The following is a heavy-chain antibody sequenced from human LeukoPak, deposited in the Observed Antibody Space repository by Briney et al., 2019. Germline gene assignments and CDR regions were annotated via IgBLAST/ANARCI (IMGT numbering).Heavy chain of an antibody. V-gene: IGHV4-59*08. CDR3: ASPIVGATRAFDI. J-gene: IGHJ3*02. Sequence: SETLSLTCTVSGVSISSKYWSWIRQPPGKGLEWIGYIYYSGSGTTYYNPSLKSRVTISVDTSKNQFSLKLSSVTAADTAVYYCASPIVGATRAFDIWGQGTMVTVSS. CDR2: IYYSGSGTT. CDR1: GVSISSKY. D-gene: IGHD1-26*01.